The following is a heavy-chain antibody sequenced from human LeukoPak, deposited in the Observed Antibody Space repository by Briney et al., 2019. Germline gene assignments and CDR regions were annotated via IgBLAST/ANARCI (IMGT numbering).Heavy chain of an antibody. CDR2: IYYTGNT. V-gene: IGHV4-39*01. D-gene: IGHD1-26*01. J-gene: IGHJ4*02. CDR1: GGSGGSISSSSYY. CDR3: ARIQRGAVDY. Sequence: PSETLSLTCTVSGGSGGSISSSSYYWGWIRQPPGKGPEWIGMIYYTGNTHYNPSLKSRVTISADTSKNQFSLKLSSVNAADTAMYYCARIQRGAVDYWGQGTLVIVSS.